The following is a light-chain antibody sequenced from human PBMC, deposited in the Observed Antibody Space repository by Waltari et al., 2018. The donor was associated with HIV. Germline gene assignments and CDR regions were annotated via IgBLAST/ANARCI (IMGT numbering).Light chain of an antibody. Sequence: QSVVTQPPSASGTPGQRVTISCSGSSVGSNYVYWYQQLPGTAPKLLSYRNNQRPSGVPDRFSGSRSVTSVSLAISGLRSEDEADYYCATWDDWLSGWVFGGGTKLTVL. CDR3: ATWDDWLSGWV. CDR1: SVGSNY. V-gene: IGLV1-47*01. CDR2: RNN. J-gene: IGLJ3*02.